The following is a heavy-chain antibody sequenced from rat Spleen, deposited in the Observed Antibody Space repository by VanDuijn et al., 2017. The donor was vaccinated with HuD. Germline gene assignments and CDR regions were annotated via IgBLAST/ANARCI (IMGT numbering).Heavy chain of an antibody. CDR2: INSAGST. CDR1: GHSITSSYR. CDR3: AWERYNLFDY. Sequence: EVQLQESGPGLVKPSQSLSLTCSVTGHSITSSYRWNWIRKFPGNKLEWMGYINSAGSTNYNPSLKSRISLTRDTSKNQFFLQVNSVTTEDTATYYCAWERYNLFDYWGQGVMVTVSS. J-gene: IGHJ2*01. V-gene: IGHV3-3*01. D-gene: IGHD1-5*01.